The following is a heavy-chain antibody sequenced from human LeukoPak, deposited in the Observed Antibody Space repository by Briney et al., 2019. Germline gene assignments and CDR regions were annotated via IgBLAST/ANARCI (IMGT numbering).Heavy chain of an antibody. D-gene: IGHD3-3*01. J-gene: IGHJ5*02. CDR1: GFTFSGSA. CDR3: ARGVSGQWDWFDP. Sequence: GGSLRLSCAASGFTFSGSAMHWVRQASGKGLEWVGRIRSKANSYATAYAASVKGRFTISRDNAKNSLYLQMNSLRAEDTAVYYCARGVSGQWDWFDPWGQGTLVTVSS. V-gene: IGHV3-73*01. CDR2: IRSKANSYAT.